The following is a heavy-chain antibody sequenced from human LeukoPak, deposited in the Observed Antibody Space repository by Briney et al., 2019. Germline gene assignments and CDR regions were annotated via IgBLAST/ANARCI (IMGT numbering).Heavy chain of an antibody. CDR3: ARVWQLGV. J-gene: IGHJ6*02. V-gene: IGHV3-48*02. D-gene: IGHD3-10*01. Sequence: GGSLRLSCAASGVTFSTSGMNWVRQAPGKGLQWVAYISSRSESKYYAASVKGRFTISRDNARNSLSLQMNSLRDDDTALYYCARVWQLGVWGQGTAVTVSS. CDR2: ISSRSESK. CDR1: GVTFSTSG.